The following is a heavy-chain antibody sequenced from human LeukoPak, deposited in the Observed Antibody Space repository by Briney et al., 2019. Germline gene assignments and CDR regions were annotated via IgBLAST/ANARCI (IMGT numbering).Heavy chain of an antibody. D-gene: IGHD3-22*01. Sequence: GSVKVSCKASGYTFTSYGISWVRQAPGQGLEWMGWISAYNGNTNYAQKLQGRVTMTTDTSTSTAYMELRSLRSDDTAVYYCARGVNNYYDSSGYSDYWGQGTLVTVSS. V-gene: IGHV1-18*01. CDR2: ISAYNGNT. J-gene: IGHJ4*02. CDR3: ARGVNNYYDSSGYSDY. CDR1: GYTFTSYG.